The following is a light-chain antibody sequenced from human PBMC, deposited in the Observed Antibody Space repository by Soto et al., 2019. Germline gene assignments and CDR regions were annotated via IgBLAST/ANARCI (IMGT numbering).Light chain of an antibody. CDR1: QSVSSN. J-gene: IGKJ1*01. CDR2: GAS. Sequence: EIVMTQSPATLSVSPGERATLSCRASQSVSSNLAWYQQKPGQAPRLLIYGASNRATGIPARFGGSGSGTEFTLTISSLQSEDFAVYYCQQYNNWPPWTFGQGTKVEIK. CDR3: QQYNNWPPWT. V-gene: IGKV3-15*01.